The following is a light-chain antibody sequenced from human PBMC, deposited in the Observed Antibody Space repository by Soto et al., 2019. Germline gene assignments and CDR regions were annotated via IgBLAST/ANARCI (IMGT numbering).Light chain of an antibody. J-gene: IGKJ4*01. CDR3: QQCSTAPLT. CDR1: QTITNSY. V-gene: IGKV3D-20*02. Sequence: EIVLTQSPGTLSLSPGERATLSCRASQTITNSYLAWYQQKARHAPRLLIDDASRRATGIPDMFSGSGSGTDFTLTISRLEPEDFAVYYCQQCSTAPLTFGGGTKVEIK. CDR2: DAS.